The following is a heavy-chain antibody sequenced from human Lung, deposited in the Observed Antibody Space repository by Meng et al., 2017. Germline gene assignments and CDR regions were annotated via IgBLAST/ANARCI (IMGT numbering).Heavy chain of an antibody. V-gene: IGHV3-7*04. Sequence: GESLKISCAASGFTFSSYWMSWVRQAPGKGLEWVANIKQDGSEKYYVDSVKGRFTISRDNAKNSLYLQMNSLRAEDTAVYYCARGIVGAITYYFDYWGQGTLVTVSP. CDR1: GFTFSSYW. J-gene: IGHJ4*02. CDR2: IKQDGSEK. D-gene: IGHD1-26*01. CDR3: ARGIVGAITYYFDY.